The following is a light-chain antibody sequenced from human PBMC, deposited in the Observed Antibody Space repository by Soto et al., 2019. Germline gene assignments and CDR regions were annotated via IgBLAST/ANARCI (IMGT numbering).Light chain of an antibody. J-gene: IGLJ1*01. V-gene: IGLV2-14*01. CDR3: SSYTTISTYV. CDR2: DVR. CDR1: SRDVGGYNY. Sequence: QSVLTQPASVSGSPGQSITISCNGTSRDVGGYNYVSWYQQHPGKAPKLMIYDVRNRPSGVSNRFSGSKSVNTASLTISGLQAEDEADYYCSSYTTISTYVFGTGTKLTVL.